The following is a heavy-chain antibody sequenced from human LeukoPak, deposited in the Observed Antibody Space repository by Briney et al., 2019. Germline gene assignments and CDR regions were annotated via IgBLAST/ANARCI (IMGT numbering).Heavy chain of an antibody. CDR2: IHYSGST. Sequence: SETLSLTCIVSGGSISSYYWNWIRQPPGKGPEWIGYIHYSGSTNYNPSLKSRVTISVDTSKNQFSLKLSSVTAADTAVYYCARFLDDYSAFDVWGQGTMVTVSS. D-gene: IGHD4-11*01. CDR1: GGSISSYY. CDR3: ARFLDDYSAFDV. V-gene: IGHV4-59*01. J-gene: IGHJ3*01.